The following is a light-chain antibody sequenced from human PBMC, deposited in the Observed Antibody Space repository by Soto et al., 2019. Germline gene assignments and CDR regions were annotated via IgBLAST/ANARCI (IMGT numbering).Light chain of an antibody. V-gene: IGKV2-30*02. CDR1: QSLVHSDGIAY. CDR3: MHGTHWPIT. CDR2: KVS. J-gene: IGKJ5*01. Sequence: DIVLAQTPLSLPVTLGQPASISCRSNQSLVHSDGIAYFSWFQQMPGRSPRRLIYKVSNRDSGVPARFSGSGSRTDFALKISRVEAEDVGVYYCMHGTHWPITFGQGTDWRL.